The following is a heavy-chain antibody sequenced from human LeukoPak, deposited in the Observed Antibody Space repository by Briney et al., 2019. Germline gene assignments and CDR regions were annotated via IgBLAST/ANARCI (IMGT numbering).Heavy chain of an antibody. CDR1: GFTFTDYA. D-gene: IGHD3-9*01. V-gene: IGHV3-30*04. CDR2: ISSDGNVK. Sequence: GGSLTLSCVGSGFTFTDYAIHWLRQAPGKGMESVAFISSDGNVKFYVDSVKGRSTISRDNFRNTVSLEMTTLRPEDTAVYYCVRDLTYGARFDYWGQGTLVTVSS. CDR3: VRDLTYGARFDY. J-gene: IGHJ4*02.